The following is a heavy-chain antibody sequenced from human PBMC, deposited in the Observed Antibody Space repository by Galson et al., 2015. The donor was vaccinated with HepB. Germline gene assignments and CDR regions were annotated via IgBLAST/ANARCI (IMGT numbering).Heavy chain of an antibody. V-gene: IGHV1-46*03. D-gene: IGHD6-6*01. Sequence: SVKVSCKASGYTFTSYYMHWVRQAPGQGLEWMGIINPSGGSTSYAQKFQGRVTMTRDTSTSTVYMELSSPRSEDTAVYYCARARPPYSSSFGYYFDYWGQGTLVTVSS. J-gene: IGHJ4*02. CDR1: GYTFTSYY. CDR2: INPSGGST. CDR3: ARARPPYSSSFGYYFDY.